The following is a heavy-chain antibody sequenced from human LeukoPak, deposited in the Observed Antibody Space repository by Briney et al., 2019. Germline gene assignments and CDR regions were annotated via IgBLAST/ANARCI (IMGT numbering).Heavy chain of an antibody. CDR2: INSDGSST. CDR3: ARGPYSSGWYYFDY. D-gene: IGHD6-19*01. Sequence: GSLRLSCAASGFTFSSYWMHWVRQAPGKGLVWVSRINSDGSSTSYADSVKGRFTISRDNAKNTLYLQMNSLRAEDTAVYYCARGPYSSGWYYFDYWGQGTLATVSS. J-gene: IGHJ4*02. CDR1: GFTFSSYW. V-gene: IGHV3-74*01.